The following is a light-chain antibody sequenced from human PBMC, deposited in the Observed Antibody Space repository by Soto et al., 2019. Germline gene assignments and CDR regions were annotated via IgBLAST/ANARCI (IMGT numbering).Light chain of an antibody. CDR3: QQYYSYPPT. CDR2: AAS. Sequence: ALRMTQSPSSFSASTGDRVTITCRASQGISSYLAWYQQKPGKAPKLLIYAASTLQSGVPSRFSGSGSGTDFTLTISCLQSEDFATYYCQQYYSYPPTFGHGTKVDIK. CDR1: QGISSY. J-gene: IGKJ3*01. V-gene: IGKV1-8*01.